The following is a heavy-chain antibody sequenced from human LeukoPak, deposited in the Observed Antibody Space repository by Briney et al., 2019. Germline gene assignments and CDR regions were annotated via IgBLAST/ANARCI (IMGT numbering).Heavy chain of an antibody. V-gene: IGHV3-74*01. J-gene: IGHJ4*02. D-gene: IGHD3-3*01. CDR1: GFTFSSYW. CDR3: ATRRDFWSGYLY. CDR2: INSDGSST. Sequence: GGSLRLSCAASGFTFSSYWMHWVRHAPGKGLVWVSRINSDGSSTSYADSVKGRFTISRDNAKNTLYLQMNSLRAEDTAVYYCATRRDFWSGYLYWGQGTLVTVSS.